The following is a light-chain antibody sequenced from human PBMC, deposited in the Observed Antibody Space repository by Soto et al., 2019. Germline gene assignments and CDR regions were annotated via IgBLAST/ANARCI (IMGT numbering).Light chain of an antibody. Sequence: PSTLSSSVGDRVTITCRASQSVRSWLAWYQQKPGKAPKLLIYVASSLQGGVPSRFSGSGSGTEFTLTISSLQSEDFAVYYCQQYNNWPPTFGQGTKVDIK. CDR2: VAS. V-gene: IGKV1-5*01. CDR1: QSVRSW. CDR3: QQYNNWPPT. J-gene: IGKJ1*01.